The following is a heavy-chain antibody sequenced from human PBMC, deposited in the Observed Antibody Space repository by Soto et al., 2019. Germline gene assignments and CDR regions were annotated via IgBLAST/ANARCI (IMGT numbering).Heavy chain of an antibody. CDR1: GFTFSSYE. CDR3: AKNQERELPRVIDF. D-gene: IGHD1-7*01. CDR2: ISSSGSTI. V-gene: IGHV3-48*03. J-gene: IGHJ4*02. Sequence: GGSLRLSCAASGFTFSSYEMNWVRQAPGKGLEWVSYISSSGSTIYYADSVKGRFTISRDNAKNSLYLQMNSLRAEDTAVYYCAKNQERELPRVIDFWGQGTLVTVSS.